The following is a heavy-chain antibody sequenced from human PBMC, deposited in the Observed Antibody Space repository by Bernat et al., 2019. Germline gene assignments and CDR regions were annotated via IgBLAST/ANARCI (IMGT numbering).Heavy chain of an antibody. J-gene: IGHJ4*02. CDR1: GFTFSSYS. CDR3: ARGLTSGSYEDY. Sequence: EVQLVESGGGLVKPGGSLRLSCAASGFTFSSYSMNWVRQAPGKGLEWVSSISSSSSYIYYADSVKGRFTISRDNAKNSLYLQMNSLRAEDTAVYYCARGLTSGSYEDYWGQGTLVTVSS. CDR2: ISSSSSYI. V-gene: IGHV3-21*01. D-gene: IGHD1-26*01.